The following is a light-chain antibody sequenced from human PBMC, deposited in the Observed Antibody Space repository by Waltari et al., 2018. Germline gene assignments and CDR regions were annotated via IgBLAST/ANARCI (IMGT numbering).Light chain of an antibody. V-gene: IGLV2-23*01. CDR1: GSGVGSYDL. CDR2: EAT. J-gene: IGLJ1*01. CDR3: SSYSSSTTLGNV. Sequence: QSALTQAASVSGSPGQSLPISCSGTGSGVGSYDLVAWYQQHPGKAPKLIIYEATKRPSGVSSRFSGSKSGNTASLTISGLQAEDEADYFCSSYSSSTTLGNVFGTGTKVTVL.